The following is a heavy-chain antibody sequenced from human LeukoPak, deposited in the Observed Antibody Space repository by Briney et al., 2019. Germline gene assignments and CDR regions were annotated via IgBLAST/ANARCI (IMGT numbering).Heavy chain of an antibody. CDR2: IYYSGST. J-gene: IGHJ6*03. CDR1: GGSISGSTFF. D-gene: IGHD3-10*01. V-gene: IGHV4-39*01. CDR3: ARPIGSGMAPYYMDV. Sequence: PSETLSLTCTVSGGSISGSTFFWVWVRPPPGMGLVWFGSIYYSGSTYSNPSLKSRTTFSVDTSKNLFLLNLSSVAAANTVCYSCARPIGSGMAPYYMDVGGKGTTVIVSS.